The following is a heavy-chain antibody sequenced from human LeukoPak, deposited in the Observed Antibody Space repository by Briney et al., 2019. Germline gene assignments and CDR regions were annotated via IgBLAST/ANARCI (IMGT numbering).Heavy chain of an antibody. CDR3: ARVELYYYGMDV. CDR2: IYYSGSN. J-gene: IGHJ6*02. D-gene: IGHD1-1*01. V-gene: IGHV4-30-4*01. CDR1: GGSISSGEYY. Sequence: PSQTLSLTCTVSGGSISSGEYYWSWIRQPPGKGLEWNGYIYYSGSNYYNPSLKSRVTISVDTSKNQFSLKLSSVTAADTAVYYCARVELYYYGMDVWGQGTTVTVSS.